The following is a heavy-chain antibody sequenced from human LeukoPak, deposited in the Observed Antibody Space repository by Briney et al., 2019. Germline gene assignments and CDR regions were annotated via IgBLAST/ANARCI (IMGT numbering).Heavy chain of an antibody. D-gene: IGHD4-17*01. CDR1: GGSISSGGYY. CDR3: ARHTFGDYNNWFDP. Sequence: ASQTLSLTCTVSGGSISSGGYYWSWIRQPPGKGLEWIGYIYYSGSTNYNPSLKSRVTISVDTSKNQFSLKLSSVTAADTAVYYCARHTFGDYNNWFDPWGQGTLVTVSS. V-gene: IGHV4-61*08. J-gene: IGHJ5*02. CDR2: IYYSGST.